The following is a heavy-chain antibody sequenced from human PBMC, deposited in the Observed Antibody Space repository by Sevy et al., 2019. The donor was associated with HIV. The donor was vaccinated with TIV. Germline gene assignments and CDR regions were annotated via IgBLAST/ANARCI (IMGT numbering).Heavy chain of an antibody. J-gene: IGHJ4*02. CDR1: GFTFSRDW. Sequence: GGSLRLSCAASGFTFSRDWMTWVRQAPGKGLEWVAKIKADGSETYSVDSVKGRFSISRDNAKNALYLQMNSLRAEETAVYYCARGANNLYNWGQGTLVTLSS. CDR2: IKADGSET. CDR3: ARGANNLYN. D-gene: IGHD3-10*01. V-gene: IGHV3-7*01.